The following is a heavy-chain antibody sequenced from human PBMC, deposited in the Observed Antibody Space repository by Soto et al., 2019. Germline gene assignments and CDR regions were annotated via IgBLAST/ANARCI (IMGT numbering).Heavy chain of an antibody. D-gene: IGHD3-10*01. CDR3: ARGRITNLH. Sequence: QVQLQQWGAGLLKPSETLSLTCTVYDGSSSGYYWSWVRQPPGTGLEWIGEINPSGSTNYNPSLRCRVNKSVDTSNKPDSLDVNSLTAADTAVYYCARGRITNLHWGQGTLVNGPS. CDR1: DGSSSGYY. V-gene: IGHV4-34*01. J-gene: IGHJ4*02. CDR2: INPSGST.